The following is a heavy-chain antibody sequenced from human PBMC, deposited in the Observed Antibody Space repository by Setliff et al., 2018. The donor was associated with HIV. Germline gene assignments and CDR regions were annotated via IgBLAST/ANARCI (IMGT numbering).Heavy chain of an antibody. CDR1: GYSISSGYY. Sequence: PSETLSLTCAVSGYSISSGYYWGWIRQTPGKGLEWIGSIYHSGTTYYNPSLRSRVTISVDTSKNQFSLKLSSVTAADTAVYYCARLRGSYDFSNWFDPWGQGTLVTVSS. CDR3: ARLRGSYDFSNWFDP. V-gene: IGHV4-38-2*01. D-gene: IGHD3-3*01. CDR2: IYHSGTT. J-gene: IGHJ5*02.